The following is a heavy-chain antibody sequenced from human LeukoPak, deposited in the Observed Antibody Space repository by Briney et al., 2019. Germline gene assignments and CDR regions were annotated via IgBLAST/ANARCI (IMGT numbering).Heavy chain of an antibody. CDR2: ISGSGGST. CDR1: GFTFSSYA. J-gene: IGHJ3*02. Sequence: GGSLRLSCAASGFTFSSYAMSWVRQAPGKGLEWVSAISGSGGSTYYADSVKGRFTISRDNSKNTLYLQMNSLRAEDTAVYYCAKDPNYYDSSGYYHDAFDIWGQGTTVTVSS. V-gene: IGHV3-23*01. CDR3: AKDPNYYDSSGYYHDAFDI. D-gene: IGHD3-22*01.